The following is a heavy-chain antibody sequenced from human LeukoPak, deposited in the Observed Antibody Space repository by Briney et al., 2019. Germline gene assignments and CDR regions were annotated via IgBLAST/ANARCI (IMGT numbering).Heavy chain of an antibody. V-gene: IGHV5-51*01. D-gene: IGHD2-15*01. CDR3: ARRGGYCSGGSCYSDY. CDR2: IYPGDSDT. J-gene: IGHJ4*02. Sequence: GESLKISCKGSGYSFTSYWIGWVRQMPGKGLEWMGIIYPGDSDTRYSPSFQGQVTISADESISTAYLQWSSLKASDTAMYYCARRGGYCSGGSCYSDYWGQGTLVTVSS. CDR1: GYSFTSYW.